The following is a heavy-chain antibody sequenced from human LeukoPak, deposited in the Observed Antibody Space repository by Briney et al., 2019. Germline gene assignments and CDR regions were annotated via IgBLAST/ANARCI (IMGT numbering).Heavy chain of an antibody. D-gene: IGHD5-12*01. CDR1: GFTFSSYA. Sequence: PGGSLRLSCAASGFTFSSYAMSWVRQAPGKGREWVSAISGSGGSTYYADSVKGRFTISRDNSKNTLYLQMNSLRAEDTAVYYCARYSGYERHFDYWGQGTLVTVSS. J-gene: IGHJ4*02. CDR2: ISGSGGST. V-gene: IGHV3-23*01. CDR3: ARYSGYERHFDY.